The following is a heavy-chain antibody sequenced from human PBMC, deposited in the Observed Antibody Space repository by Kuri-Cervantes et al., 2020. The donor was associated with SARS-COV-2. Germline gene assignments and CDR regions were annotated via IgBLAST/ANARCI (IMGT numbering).Heavy chain of an antibody. CDR1: GYTFTSQY. J-gene: IGHJ4*02. D-gene: IGHD2-21*01. V-gene: IGHV1-46*01. CDR2: INPSGGST. CDR3: YCAPKEGFDS. Sequence: ASVKVSCKASGYTFTSQYLHWVRQAPGQGLEWMGIINPSGGSTGYAQKFQGRVTMTRDTSTSTVYMELSSLTSEDTAIYYCYCAPKEGFDSWGQGTLVTVSS.